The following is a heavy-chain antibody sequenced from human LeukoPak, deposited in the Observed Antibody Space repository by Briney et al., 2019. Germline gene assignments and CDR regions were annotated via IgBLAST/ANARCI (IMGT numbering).Heavy chain of an antibody. Sequence: GGSLRLSCTASGFTFGDYVMSWVRQAPGKGLEWVGFIRSKTYGGATDYAASVKGRFTISRDDSKSIAYLQMNSLKTEDTAVYYCTGQQLVRHFDYWGQGILATVSS. D-gene: IGHD6-13*01. CDR3: TGQQLVRHFDY. J-gene: IGHJ4*02. CDR2: IRSKTYGGAT. CDR1: GFTFGDYV. V-gene: IGHV3-49*04.